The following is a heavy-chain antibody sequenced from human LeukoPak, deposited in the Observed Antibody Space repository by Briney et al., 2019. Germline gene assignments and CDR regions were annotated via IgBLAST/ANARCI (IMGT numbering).Heavy chain of an antibody. CDR1: GFTFSSYA. CDR3: AKEGRREFDFDC. CDR2: ISGSGGST. Sequence: GGSLKLSCAASGFTFSSYAMNWVRQAPGKGLEWVSTISGSGGSTYYAESVKGRFTISRDNSKNTLYLQMNSLRVEDTAIYYCAKEGRREFDFDCWGQGTLVTVSS. V-gene: IGHV3-23*01. J-gene: IGHJ4*02. D-gene: IGHD3-10*01.